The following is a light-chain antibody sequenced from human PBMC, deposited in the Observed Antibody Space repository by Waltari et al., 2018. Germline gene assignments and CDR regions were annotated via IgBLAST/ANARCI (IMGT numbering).Light chain of an antibody. CDR2: EVT. CDR3: SSYGGSNNVI. CDR1: SHEVGGEDY. V-gene: IGLV2-8*01. Sequence: HSALTQPPSASGSPGQSVTISCPGPSHEVGGEDYVAWYQQHPDKATTRIIYEVTKRPSGVPDRFSGSKSANTASLTVSGLQPEDEADYYCSSYGGSNNVIFGGGTKLTVL. J-gene: IGLJ2*01.